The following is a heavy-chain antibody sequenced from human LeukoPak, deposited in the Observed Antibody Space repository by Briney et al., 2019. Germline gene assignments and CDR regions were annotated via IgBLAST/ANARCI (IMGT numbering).Heavy chain of an antibody. CDR2: INSDGSSS. CDR1: GFTLSTYW. V-gene: IGHV3-74*01. D-gene: IGHD3-22*01. Sequence: GGSLRLYCAASGFTLSTYWMHWLRQAPEEGLVWVSRINSDGSSSAYADSVKGRFTISRDNAKNTLSLQMNSLRAEDTAVYYCARDPDSYHSGAYYSFFDYWGQGSWSPSPQ. J-gene: IGHJ4*02. CDR3: ARDPDSYHSGAYYSFFDY.